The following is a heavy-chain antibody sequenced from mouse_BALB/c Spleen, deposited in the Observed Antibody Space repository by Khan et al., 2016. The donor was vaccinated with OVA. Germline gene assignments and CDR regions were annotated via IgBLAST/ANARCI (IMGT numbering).Heavy chain of an antibody. D-gene: IGHD1-1*01. J-gene: IGHJ2*01. CDR1: GYSITSDYA. Sequence: EVQLQESGPGLVKPSQSLSLTCTVTGYSITSDYAWNWIRQFPGNKLEWMGYISYSGSTSYNPSLKSRISITRDTSKNQFFLQLNSVTTEDTATYYCARDYGSSYYYFGYWGQGTTLTVSS. CDR2: ISYSGST. CDR3: ARDYGSSYYYFGY. V-gene: IGHV3-2*02.